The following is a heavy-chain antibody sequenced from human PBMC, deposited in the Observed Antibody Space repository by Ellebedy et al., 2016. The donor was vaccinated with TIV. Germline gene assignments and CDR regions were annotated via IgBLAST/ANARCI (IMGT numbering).Heavy chain of an antibody. J-gene: IGHJ6*02. D-gene: IGHD3-10*02. CDR1: GYSFTSYW. CDR3: ARHYSVRGVIDYYYYGMDV. Sequence: GGSLRLXXKGSGYSFTSYWIGWVRQMPGKGLEWMGIIYPGDSDTRYSPSFQGQVTISADKSISTAYLQWSSLKASDTAMYYCARHYSVRGVIDYYYYGMDVWGQGTTVTVSS. V-gene: IGHV5-51*01. CDR2: IYPGDSDT.